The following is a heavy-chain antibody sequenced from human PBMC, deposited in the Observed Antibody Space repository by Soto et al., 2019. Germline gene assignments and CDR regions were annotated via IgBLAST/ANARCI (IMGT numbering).Heavy chain of an antibody. CDR3: ARGFYFYLHNPGGN. V-gene: IGHV1-8*01. D-gene: IGHD3-3*01. J-gene: IGHJ4*02. CDR1: GYSFTSYD. Sequence: QVQLVQSGAEVKKPGASVKVSCKASGYSFTSYDINWVRQAPGQGLEWMGWMNPNSGITGYAQKFRGRVTMTRDTSLNTAYMELISLRSDDTAVYYCARGFYFYLHNPGGNWGQGTLVTVSS. CDR2: MNPNSGIT.